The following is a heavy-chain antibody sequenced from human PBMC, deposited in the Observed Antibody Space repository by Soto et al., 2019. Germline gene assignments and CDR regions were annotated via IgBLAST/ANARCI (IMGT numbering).Heavy chain of an antibody. Sequence: PSETLSLTCFVSGFPISSPYSWGWIRQPPGKGLEWIGSISHTGTTSYSPSLTSRVSISVDTSKNQVSLKLTSVTAADTAVYFCARVTMVIRDSDHFGVDVWGHGTTVTVSS. CDR2: ISHTGTT. J-gene: IGHJ6*02. D-gene: IGHD4-17*01. V-gene: IGHV4-38-2*02. CDR3: ARVTMVIRDSDHFGVDV. CDR1: GFPISSPYS.